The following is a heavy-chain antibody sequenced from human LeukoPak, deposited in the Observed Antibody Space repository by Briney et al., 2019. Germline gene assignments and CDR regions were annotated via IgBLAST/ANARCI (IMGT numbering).Heavy chain of an antibody. CDR1: GGSISSGGYY. V-gene: IGHV4-31*03. CDR3: ARAPNSNNWSFDY. CDR2: IYYSGTT. Sequence: SETLSLTCTVSGGSISSGGYYWSWIRQHPGKGLEWIGYIYYSGTTYYNPSLKSRVTISVDTSKKQFSLKLSSVTAADTAVYYCARAPNSNNWSFDYWGQGTLVTVSS. D-gene: IGHD6-13*01. J-gene: IGHJ4*02.